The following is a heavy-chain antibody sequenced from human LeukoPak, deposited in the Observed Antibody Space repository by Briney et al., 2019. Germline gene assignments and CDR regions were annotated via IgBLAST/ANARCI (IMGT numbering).Heavy chain of an antibody. D-gene: IGHD2-8*01. J-gene: IGHJ3*01. Sequence: GGSLRLSCVASGFTFSNYWMQWVRQVPGKGLVWVSRLNGDGTNIIYADSVKGRFTVSRDNAENTLYLQMNSLRAEDTALYYCARSQSGVFDVWGQGTMVTVSS. V-gene: IGHV3-74*01. CDR3: ARSQSGVFDV. CDR2: LNGDGTNI. CDR1: GFTFSNYW.